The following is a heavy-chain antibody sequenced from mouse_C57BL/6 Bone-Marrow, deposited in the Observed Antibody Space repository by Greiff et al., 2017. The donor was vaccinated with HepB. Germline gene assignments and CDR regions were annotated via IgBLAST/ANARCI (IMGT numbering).Heavy chain of an antibody. Sequence: VQLKQSGAELVRPGASVKLSCTASGFNIKDDYMHWVKQRPEQGLEWIGWIDPENGDTEYASKFQGKATITADTSSNTAYLQLSSLTSEDTAVYYCTTHYGSSYLFAYWGLGTLVTVSA. D-gene: IGHD1-1*01. J-gene: IGHJ3*01. V-gene: IGHV14-4*01. CDR3: TTHYGSSYLFAY. CDR1: GFNIKDDY. CDR2: IDPENGDT.